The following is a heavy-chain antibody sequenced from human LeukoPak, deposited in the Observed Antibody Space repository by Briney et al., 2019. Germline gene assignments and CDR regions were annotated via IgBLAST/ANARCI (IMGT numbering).Heavy chain of an antibody. CDR2: ISTDGSSA. CDR3: ARVNVCPRCHFDY. D-gene: IGHD3-16*01. J-gene: IGHJ4*02. V-gene: IGHV3-74*01. CDR1: GFTFSSYW. Sequence: GGSLRLSCAASGFTFSSYWTHWVRQAPGKGLVWVSRISTDGSSAIYADSVKGRFTISRDNAKNTLYLQMNSLRAEDTAVYYCARVNVCPRCHFDYWGQGTLVTVSS.